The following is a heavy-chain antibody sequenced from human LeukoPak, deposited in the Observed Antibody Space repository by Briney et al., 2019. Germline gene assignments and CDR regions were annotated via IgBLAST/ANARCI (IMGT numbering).Heavy chain of an antibody. Sequence: PGGPLRLSCTASGFPFSSYDMHWVRQAPGKGLEDVSDFSNSGGSTYCAHSVRRRFTISRDNSKNTLYLQMGSLRAEDMAVYYCASWTTAYEYWGQGALVTVSS. CDR2: FSNSGGST. V-gene: IGHV3-64*01. J-gene: IGHJ4*02. D-gene: IGHD4-17*01. CDR3: ASWTTAYEY. CDR1: GFPFSSYD.